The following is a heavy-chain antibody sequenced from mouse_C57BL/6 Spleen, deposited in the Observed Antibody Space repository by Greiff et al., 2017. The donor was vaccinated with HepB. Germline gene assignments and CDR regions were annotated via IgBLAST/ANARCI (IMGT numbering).Heavy chain of an antibody. V-gene: IGHV5-17*01. Sequence: EVKLVESGGGLVKPGGSLKLSCAASGFTFSDYGMHWVRQAPEKGLEWVAYISSGSSTIYYADTVKGRFTISRDNAKNTLFLQMTSLRSEDTAMYYCATDSYYYAMDYWGQGTSVTVSS. CDR2: ISSGSSTI. CDR3: ATDSYYYAMDY. CDR1: GFTFSDYG. J-gene: IGHJ4*01.